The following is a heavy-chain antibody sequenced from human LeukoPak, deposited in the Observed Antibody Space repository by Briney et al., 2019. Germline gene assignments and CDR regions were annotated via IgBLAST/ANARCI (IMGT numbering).Heavy chain of an antibody. J-gene: IGHJ4*02. CDR1: GFTFSSYW. Sequence: PGGSLRLSCAASGFTFSSYWMHWVRQAPGEGLVWVSRINSDGSSTSYADSVKGRFTISRDNAKNTLYLQMNSLRAEDTAVYYCARGGAADFDYWGQGTLVTVSS. D-gene: IGHD1-26*01. CDR3: ARGGAADFDY. CDR2: INSDGSST. V-gene: IGHV3-74*01.